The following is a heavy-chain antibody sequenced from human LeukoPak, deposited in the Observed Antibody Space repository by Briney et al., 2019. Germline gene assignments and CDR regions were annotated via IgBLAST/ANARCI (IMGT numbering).Heavy chain of an antibody. Sequence: EASVKVSCKASGYTFTSYYMHWVRQAPGQGLEWMGIINPSGGSTSYAQKFQGRVTMTRDMSTSTVYMELSSLRSEDTAVYYCAVGVRGSGSYQIWGHAFDIWGQGTMVTVSS. J-gene: IGHJ3*02. V-gene: IGHV1-46*01. CDR1: GYTFTSYY. D-gene: IGHD3-10*01. CDR2: INPSGGST. CDR3: AVGVRGSGSYQIWGHAFDI.